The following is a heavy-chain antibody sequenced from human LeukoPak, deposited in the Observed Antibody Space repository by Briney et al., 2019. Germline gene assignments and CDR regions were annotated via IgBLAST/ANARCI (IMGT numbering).Heavy chain of an antibody. CDR1: GYTFTGYG. D-gene: IGHD1-1*01. CDR3: ARDRLNPGGACLDY. V-gene: IGHV1-18*01. J-gene: IGHJ4*02. CDR2: ISAYNGNT. Sequence: ASVKVSCKASGYTFTGYGISWVRQAPGQGLEWMGWISAYNGNTNYAQKLQGRVTMTTDTSTSTAYMELRSLRSDDTAVYYCARDRLNPGGACLDYWGQGTLVTVSS.